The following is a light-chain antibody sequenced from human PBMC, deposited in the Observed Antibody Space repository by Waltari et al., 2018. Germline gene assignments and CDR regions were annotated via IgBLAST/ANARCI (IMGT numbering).Light chain of an antibody. CDR3: AAWDDSLNGPV. CDR1: SSNIGSNT. J-gene: IGLJ2*01. V-gene: IGLV1-44*01. Sequence: QSVLTQPPSASGTPGQRVTISCSGRSSNIGSNTVNWYQQLPGTAPKLPIYSKKQRPSGVPDRFSGSKSGTSASLAISGLQSEDEADYYCAAWDDSLNGPVFGGGTKLTVL. CDR2: SKK.